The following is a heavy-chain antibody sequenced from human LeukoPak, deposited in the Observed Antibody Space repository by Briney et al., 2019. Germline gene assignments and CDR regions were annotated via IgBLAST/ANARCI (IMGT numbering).Heavy chain of an antibody. J-gene: IGHJ4*02. CDR2: IYSGGST. D-gene: IGHD3-22*01. CDR1: GFTFSSYS. CDR3: ARSPPDSSGYHDY. V-gene: IGHV3-53*01. Sequence: PGGSLRLSCAASGFTFSSYSMNWVRQAPGKGLEWVSVIYSGGSTYYADSVKGRFTISRDNSKNTLYLQMNSLRAEDTAVYYCARSPPDSSGYHDYWGQGTLVTVSS.